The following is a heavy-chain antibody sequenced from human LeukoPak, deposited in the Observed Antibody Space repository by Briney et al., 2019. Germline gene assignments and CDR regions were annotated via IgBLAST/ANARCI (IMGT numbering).Heavy chain of an antibody. D-gene: IGHD4-11*01. CDR1: GGSFSGYY. CDR3: ARGSTVTTSHYYYGMDV. Sequence: SSETLSFTCAVYGGSFSGYYWSWIRQPPGKGLEWIGEINHSGSTNYNPSLKSRVTISVDTSKNQFSLKLSSVTAADTAVYYCARGSTVTTSHYYYGMDVWGQGTTVTVSS. CDR2: INHSGST. V-gene: IGHV4-34*01. J-gene: IGHJ6*02.